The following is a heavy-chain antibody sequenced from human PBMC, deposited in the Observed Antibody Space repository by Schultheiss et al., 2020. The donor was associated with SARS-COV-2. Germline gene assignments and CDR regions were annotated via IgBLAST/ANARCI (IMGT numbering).Heavy chain of an antibody. CDR3: VLNGFYYNIWVPGDY. D-gene: IGHD3-10*01. CDR2: ISGSGGST. V-gene: IGHV3-23*01. J-gene: IGHJ4*02. Sequence: GGSLRLSCAASGFTFSSYEMNWVRQAPGKGLEWVSAISGSGGSTYYADSVKGRFTISRDNSKNTLFLQMDSLRTEDTAVYYCVLNGFYYNIWVPGDYWGQGTLVTVSS. CDR1: GFTFSSYE.